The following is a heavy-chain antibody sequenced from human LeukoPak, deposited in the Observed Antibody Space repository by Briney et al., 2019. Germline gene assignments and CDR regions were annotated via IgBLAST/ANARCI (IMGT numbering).Heavy chain of an antibody. CDR2: ISAYNGNT. CDR1: GYTFTGYY. J-gene: IGHJ3*02. CDR3: ARAAIGPFDI. V-gene: IGHV1-18*04. Sequence: GASVKVSCKASGYTFTGYYMHWVRQAPGQGLEWMGWISAYNGNTNYAQKLQGRVTMTTDTSTSTAYMELRSLRSDDTAVYYCARAAIGPFDIWGQGTMVTVSS.